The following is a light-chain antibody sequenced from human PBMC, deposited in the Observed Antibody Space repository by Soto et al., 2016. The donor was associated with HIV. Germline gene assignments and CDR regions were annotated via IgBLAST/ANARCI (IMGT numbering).Light chain of an antibody. Sequence: SYELTQPPSVSVAPGKTAKFTCGGDRIGSKSVHWFQQKPGQAPKLVVYDDSDRPSGIPERFSGSNSGNTATLTISRVEAGDEADYHCQVWHSSTDHRVFGGGTKLTVL. V-gene: IGLV3-21*03. CDR3: QVWHSSTDHRV. J-gene: IGLJ3*02. CDR1: RIGSKS. CDR2: DDS.